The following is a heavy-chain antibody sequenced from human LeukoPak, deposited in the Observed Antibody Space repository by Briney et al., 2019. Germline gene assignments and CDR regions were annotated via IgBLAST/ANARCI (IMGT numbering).Heavy chain of an antibody. D-gene: IGHD2-15*01. CDR1: GYTFTGSY. CDR3: ARSWRFCSGDSCYPIDY. CDR2: INPNSGCT. V-gene: IGHV1-2*02. Sequence: ASVKVSCTASGYTFTGSYMHWVRQAPGQGLEWMGWINPNSGCTNYAQKFRGRVTISRYTSISTACMELSRLRSDDTAVYYCARSWRFCSGDSCYPIDYWGQGTLVTVSS. J-gene: IGHJ4*02.